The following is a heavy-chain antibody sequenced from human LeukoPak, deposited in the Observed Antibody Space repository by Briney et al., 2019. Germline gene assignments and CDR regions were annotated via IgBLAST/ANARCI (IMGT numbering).Heavy chain of an antibody. CDR3: ARVYHYDFWSGYYFDY. CDR1: GFTFSDYY. Sequence: GGSLRLSCAASGFTFSDYYMSWLRQAPGKGLEWVSYISSSGSTIYYADSVKGRFTISRDNAKNSLYLQMNSLRAEDTAVYYCARVYHYDFWSGYYFDYWGQGTLVTVSS. V-gene: IGHV3-11*01. J-gene: IGHJ4*02. D-gene: IGHD3-3*01. CDR2: ISSSGSTI.